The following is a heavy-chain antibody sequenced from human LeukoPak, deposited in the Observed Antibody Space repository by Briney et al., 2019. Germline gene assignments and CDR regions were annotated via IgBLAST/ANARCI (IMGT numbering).Heavy chain of an antibody. CDR3: ARAGPTSRPFDY. CDR2: IYHSGST. J-gene: IGHJ4*02. CDR1: GGSISSSNW. V-gene: IGHV4-4*02. D-gene: IGHD2-8*02. Sequence: SETLSLTCAVSGGSISSSNWWSWVRQPPGKGLEWIGEIYHSGSTNYNPSLKSRVTISVDKSKNQFSLKLSPVTAADTAVYYCARAGPTSRPFDYWGQGTLVTVSS.